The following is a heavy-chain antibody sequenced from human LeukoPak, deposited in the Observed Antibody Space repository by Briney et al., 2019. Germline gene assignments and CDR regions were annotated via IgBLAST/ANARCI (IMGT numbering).Heavy chain of an antibody. J-gene: IGHJ4*02. CDR3: ARGHDNTGYNYFDY. CDR1: GYTFTDYY. D-gene: IGHD3-9*01. CDR2: INPNSGGS. Sequence: ASVKVSCKASGYTFTDYYIHWVRQAPGQGLERLGWINPNSGGSNYAQKFQGRVTMTRDTSINTTFMDLSSLTSDDTAVYYCARGHDNTGYNYFDYWRQGTLVSVSS. V-gene: IGHV1-2*02.